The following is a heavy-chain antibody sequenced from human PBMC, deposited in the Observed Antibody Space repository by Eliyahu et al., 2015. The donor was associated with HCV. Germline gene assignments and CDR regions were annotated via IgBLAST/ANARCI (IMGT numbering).Heavy chain of an antibody. CDR2: IYYSGST. CDR3: ARLEQQLVSYYFDY. J-gene: IGHJ4*02. CDR1: GGSISSSSYY. D-gene: IGHD6-13*01. V-gene: IGHV4-39*01. Sequence: QLQLQESGPGLVKPSETLSLTCTVSGGSISSSSYYWGWIRQPPGKGLEWIGSIYYSGSTYYNPSLKSRVTICVDTSKNQFSLKLSSVTAADTAVYYCARLEQQLVSYYFDYWGQGTLVTVSS.